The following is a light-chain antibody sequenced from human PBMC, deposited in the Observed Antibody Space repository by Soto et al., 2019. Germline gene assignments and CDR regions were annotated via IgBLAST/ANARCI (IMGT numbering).Light chain of an antibody. V-gene: IGLV1-40*01. J-gene: IGLJ1*01. CDR3: SSYAGSNNLWV. CDR1: SSNIGAGYD. CDR2: GNS. Sequence: QSVLTQPPSVSGAPGQRVTISCTGSSSNIGAGYDVPWYQQLPGTAPKLLIYGNSNRPSGVPDRFSGSKSGTSASLAVSGLQAEDEADYYCSSYAGSNNLWVFGTGTKVTVL.